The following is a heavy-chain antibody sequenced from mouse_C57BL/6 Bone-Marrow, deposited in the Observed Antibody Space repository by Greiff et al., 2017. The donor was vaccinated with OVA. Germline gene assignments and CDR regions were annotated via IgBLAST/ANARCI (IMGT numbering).Heavy chain of an antibody. J-gene: IGHJ1*03. Sequence: VQLKQSGAELVKPGASVTLSCTASGFTITDYYMHWVKQRTEQGLEWIGRIDPEDGETKYAPKFQGKATITADTSSNTAYLQLSSLTSEDTAVYYGARRGYFDVWGTGTTVTVSS. CDR1: GFTITDYY. CDR2: IDPEDGET. CDR3: ARRGYFDV. V-gene: IGHV14-2*01.